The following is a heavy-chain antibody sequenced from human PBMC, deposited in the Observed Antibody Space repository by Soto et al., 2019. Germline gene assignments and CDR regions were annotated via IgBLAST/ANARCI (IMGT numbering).Heavy chain of an antibody. D-gene: IGHD6-19*01. J-gene: IGHJ5*02. V-gene: IGHV1-2*02. CDR2: INPNSGGT. Sequence: QVQLVQSGAEVKKPGASVKVSCKASGYTFTGYYMHWVRQAPGQGLEWMGWINPNSGGTNYAQKFQGRVTMTRDTSISTAYMELSRLISDDTAVYYCARAGAVIAVAGQSWFDPWGQGTLVNVSS. CDR3: ARAGAVIAVAGQSWFDP. CDR1: GYTFTGYY.